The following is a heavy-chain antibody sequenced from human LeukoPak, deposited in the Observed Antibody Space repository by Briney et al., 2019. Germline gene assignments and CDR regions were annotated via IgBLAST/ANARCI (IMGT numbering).Heavy chain of an antibody. CDR3: ASLEMNCSGGSCYAYYFDY. CDR2: IYYSGST. D-gene: IGHD2-15*01. J-gene: IGHJ4*02. V-gene: IGHV4-59*01. Sequence: SETLSLTCTVSGGSISSYYWSWIRQPPGKGLEWIGYIYYSGSTNYIPSLKSRVTISVDTSKNQFSLKLSSVTAADTAVYYCASLEMNCSGGSCYAYYFDYWGQGTLVTVSS. CDR1: GGSISSYY.